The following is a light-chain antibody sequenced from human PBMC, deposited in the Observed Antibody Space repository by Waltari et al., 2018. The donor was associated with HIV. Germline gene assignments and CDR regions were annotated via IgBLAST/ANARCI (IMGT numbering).Light chain of an antibody. CDR3: CSYAGSNTYL. Sequence: SALTQPASVSGFPGQSIPISCTGSSSDVGSYNYVSWYQQHPGKAPKLLIYDVSKRPSGVSNRFSGSKSGNTASLTISGLQAEDEADYYCCSYAGSNTYLFGTGTEVTVL. V-gene: IGLV2-23*02. CDR1: SSDVGSYNY. CDR2: DVS. J-gene: IGLJ1*01.